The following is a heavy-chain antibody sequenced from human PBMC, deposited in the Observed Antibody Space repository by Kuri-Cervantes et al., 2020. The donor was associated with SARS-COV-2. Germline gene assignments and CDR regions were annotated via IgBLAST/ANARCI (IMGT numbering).Heavy chain of an antibody. CDR2: INSDGSST. D-gene: IGHD6-13*01. CDR3: ARWYSSSWYHYYYMDV. CDR1: GFTFSSYA. V-gene: IGHV3-74*01. Sequence: GESLKISCAASGFTFSSYAMSWVRQAPGKGLVWVSRINSDGSSTSYADSVKGRFTISRDNAKNTLYLQMNSLRAEDTAVYYCARWYSSSWYHYYYMDVWGKGNTVNVSS. J-gene: IGHJ6*03.